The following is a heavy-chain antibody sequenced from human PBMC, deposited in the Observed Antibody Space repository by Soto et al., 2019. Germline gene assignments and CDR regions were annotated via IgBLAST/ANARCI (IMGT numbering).Heavy chain of an antibody. D-gene: IGHD2-21*01. CDR3: TQKDGIPFSFDV. CDR1: GYSFIDYY. CDR2: ISPRRGGT. V-gene: IGHV1-2*02. Sequence: GASVKVSCKASGYSFIDYYIHWVRQAPGQGLEWMGWISPRRGGTNYAQKFRGRVTITSDTCINTAYMELTRLSSDDTAVYYCTQKDGIPFSFDVWGEGTRVTLSS. J-gene: IGHJ4*02.